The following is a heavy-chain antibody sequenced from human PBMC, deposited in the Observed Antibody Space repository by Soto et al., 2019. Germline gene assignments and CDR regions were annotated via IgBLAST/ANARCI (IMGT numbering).Heavy chain of an antibody. CDR1: GGTFSSYT. J-gene: IGHJ6*02. CDR3: ARTPYGSGSYITSGDYYYYGMDV. V-gene: IGHV1-69*02. Sequence: QVQLVQSGAEVKKPGSSVKVSCKASGGTFSSYTISWVRQAPGQGLEWMGRIIPILGIANYAQKYQGRVTITPDKSTSPAYMELSSLRSEDTAVYSCARTPYGSGSYITSGDYYYYGMDVWGQGTTVTVSS. D-gene: IGHD3-10*01. CDR2: IIPILGIA.